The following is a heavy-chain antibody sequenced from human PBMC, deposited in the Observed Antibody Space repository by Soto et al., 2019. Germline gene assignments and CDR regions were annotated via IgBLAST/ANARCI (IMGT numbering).Heavy chain of an antibody. Sequence: EAQLVESGRGLVQPGRSLRLSCVASGFTFDDYAIHWVRQAPGKGLEWVSGISWNGAATGYADSVKGRFTISRDNAKNSLYLQMSSLRTEDTAIYYCANLPLYGSGFDCWGQGTLVTVSS. CDR1: GFTFDDYA. CDR3: ANLPLYGSGFDC. CDR2: ISWNGAAT. D-gene: IGHD3-10*01. J-gene: IGHJ4*02. V-gene: IGHV3-9*01.